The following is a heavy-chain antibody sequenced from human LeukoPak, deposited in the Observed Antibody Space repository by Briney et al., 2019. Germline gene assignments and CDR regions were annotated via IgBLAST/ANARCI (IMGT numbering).Heavy chain of an antibody. J-gene: IGHJ4*02. CDR1: GFTFSGYA. V-gene: IGHV3-23*01. D-gene: IGHD2-2*02. Sequence: GGSLRLSCAASGFTFSGYAVSWVRQTPGKGLEWVSGISGNGDSTYYADSVKGRFTISRDNSRNTLYLQMNSLRAGDTAVYYCAKGLRYNDYWGQGTVVTVSA. CDR3: AKGLRYNDY. CDR2: ISGNGDST.